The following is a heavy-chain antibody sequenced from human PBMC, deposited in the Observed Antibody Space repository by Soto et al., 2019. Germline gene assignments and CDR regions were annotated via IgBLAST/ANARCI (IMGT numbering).Heavy chain of an antibody. V-gene: IGHV4-59*01. J-gene: IGHJ3*02. D-gene: IGHD3-10*01. Sequence: QVQLQESGPGLVKPSETLSLTCTVSGGSISSYYWSWIRQPPGKGLEWIGYIYYSGSTNYNPSLKSRDTISVDTSKNQFSLKLSSVTAADTAVYYCARVWGGAVDIWGQGTMVTVSS. CDR1: GGSISSYY. CDR2: IYYSGST. CDR3: ARVWGGAVDI.